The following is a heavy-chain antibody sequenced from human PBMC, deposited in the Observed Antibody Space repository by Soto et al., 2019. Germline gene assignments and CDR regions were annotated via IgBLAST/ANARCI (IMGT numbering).Heavy chain of an antibody. J-gene: IGHJ6*02. V-gene: IGHV4-59*01. CDR3: ARADSSGYWAYYYGMDV. D-gene: IGHD3-22*01. CDR2: IYYSGST. Sequence: SETLSLTCTVSGGSISSYYWSWIRQPPGKGLEWIGYIYYSGSTNYNPSLKSRVTISVDTSKNQFSLKLSSVTAADTAVYYCARADSSGYWAYYYGMDVWGQGTTVTVSS. CDR1: GGSISSYY.